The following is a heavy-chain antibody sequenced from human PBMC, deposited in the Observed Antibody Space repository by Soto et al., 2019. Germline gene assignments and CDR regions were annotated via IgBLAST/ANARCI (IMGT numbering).Heavy chain of an antibody. CDR2: IYHSGST. V-gene: IGHV4-30-2*01. CDR1: VDSIGRGVYS. J-gene: IGHJ4*02. CDR3: ARVHSP. Sequence: SETLSLTCAVSVDSIGRGVYSCAWIRQPPGKGLEWIGYIYHSGSTYYNPSLKSRVTISVDRSKNQFSLTLSSVTAPDTAVYYHARVHSPGGQGTLDTVSS.